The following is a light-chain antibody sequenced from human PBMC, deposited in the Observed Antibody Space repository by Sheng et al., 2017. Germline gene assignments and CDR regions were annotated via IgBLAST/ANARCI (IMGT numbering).Light chain of an antibody. J-gene: IGKJ2*01. CDR1: QSVSSSY. V-gene: IGKV3D-7*01. CDR3: QQDYNLPVT. CDR2: GAS. Sequence: EIVMTQSPATLSLSPGERATLSCRASQSVSSSYLSWYQQKPGQAPRLLIYGASTRATGIPARFSGSGSGTDFTLTISSLQPEDFAVYYCQQDYNLPVTFGRGPSWRSN.